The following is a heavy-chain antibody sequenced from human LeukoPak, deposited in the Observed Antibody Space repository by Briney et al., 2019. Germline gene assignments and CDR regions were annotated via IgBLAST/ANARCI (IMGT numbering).Heavy chain of an antibody. J-gene: IGHJ4*02. Sequence: GASVKVSCKAFGYTFSSHAMNWVRQAPGQGLELMGWINTNTGIPTYAQGFAGRFVFSLDTSVTTAYLQITSLKAEDTAVYYCARGDYGTFYFDYWGQGTLVTVSS. CDR1: GYTFSSHA. D-gene: IGHD4-17*01. CDR2: INTNTGIP. CDR3: ARGDYGTFYFDY. V-gene: IGHV7-4-1*02.